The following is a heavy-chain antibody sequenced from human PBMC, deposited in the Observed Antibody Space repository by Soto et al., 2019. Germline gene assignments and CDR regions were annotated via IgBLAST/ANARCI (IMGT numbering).Heavy chain of an antibody. CDR3: ARESSAGYSSAWYVPPDY. CDR2: INPSYDGI. D-gene: IGHD6-19*01. CDR1: GYTFGSYY. V-gene: IGHV1-46*01. Sequence: ASVKVSCKASGYTFGSYYMHWVRQAPGQGLEWMGLINPSYDGISYALKFQGRVFMSKDTSKNSLYLQMSSLRAEDTAMYYCARESSAGYSSAWYVPPDYWGQGTLVTVSS. J-gene: IGHJ4*02.